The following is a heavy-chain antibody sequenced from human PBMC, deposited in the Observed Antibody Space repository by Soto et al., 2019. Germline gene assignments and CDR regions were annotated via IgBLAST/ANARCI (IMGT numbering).Heavy chain of an antibody. D-gene: IGHD3-3*01. J-gene: IGHJ4*02. V-gene: IGHV1-69*01. CDR3: ATGVIWIGYFTVDS. CDR1: GGSFGKSA. CDR2: FIPVYRTL. Sequence: QVQLVQSGAEVKKHGSSVKVSCKASGGSFGKSAINWMRQTRGQGLEWLGGFIPVYRTLNYAQKFQGRVPITADESTGTAYMTLSSLPSNDTAVYYCATGVIWIGYFTVDSWGQGTRVTVSS.